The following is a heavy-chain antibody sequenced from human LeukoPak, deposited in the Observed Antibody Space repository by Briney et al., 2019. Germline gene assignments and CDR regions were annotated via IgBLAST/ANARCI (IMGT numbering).Heavy chain of an antibody. CDR1: GFTFSIYW. D-gene: IGHD3-22*01. Sequence: GGSLRLSCAASGFTFSIYWMSWVRQAPGKGLEWVANIKQDGSEKNYVDSVKGRFTISRDNARNSLYLQMNSLRAEDTAVYYCARFDGDSSGYSYYFDYWGQGTLVTVSS. V-gene: IGHV3-7*03. CDR2: IKQDGSEK. J-gene: IGHJ4*02. CDR3: ARFDGDSSGYSYYFDY.